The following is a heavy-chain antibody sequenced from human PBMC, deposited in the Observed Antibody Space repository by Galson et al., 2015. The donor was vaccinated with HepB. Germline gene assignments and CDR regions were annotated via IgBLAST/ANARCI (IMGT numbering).Heavy chain of an antibody. D-gene: IGHD2-15*01. CDR3: AKDRRIYYYYYYGMDV. Sequence: SLRLSCAASGFTFSSYGMHWVRQAPGKGLEWVAVISYDGSNKYYADPVKGRFTISRDNSKNTLYLQMNSLRAEDTAVYYCAKDRRIYYYYYYGMDVWGQGTTVTVSS. V-gene: IGHV3-30*18. CDR1: GFTFSSYG. CDR2: ISYDGSNK. J-gene: IGHJ6*02.